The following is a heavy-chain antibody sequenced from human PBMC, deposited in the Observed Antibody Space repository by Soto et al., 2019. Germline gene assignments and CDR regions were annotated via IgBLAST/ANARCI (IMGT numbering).Heavy chain of an antibody. CDR1: DGFFGNY. J-gene: IGHJ4*02. CDR3: ARRPIATAPSNIGGRRTYYFDF. CDR2: VNHRGTT. D-gene: IGHD1-1*01. Sequence: QVQLQQWGAGLLKPSETLFLTCTVDDGFFGNYWSWIRQPPGKGLEWIGEVNHRGTTNYNPSLKSRVTISVDTSNNQFSLKLRSVTAADTAVYYCARRPIATAPSNIGGRRTYYFDFWGQGGPVTVSS. V-gene: IGHV4-34*01.